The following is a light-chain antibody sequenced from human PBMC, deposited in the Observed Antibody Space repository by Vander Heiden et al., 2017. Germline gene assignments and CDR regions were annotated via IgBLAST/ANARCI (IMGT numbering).Light chain of an antibody. Sequence: DIQMTQSPSSLSASVGDRVAITCRASQSISSYLNWYQQKPGKAPKFVIYAASSLQSGVPSRFSGSGSGTDFTLTISSLQPEDFATYYCQQSYSTLSTFGQGTKLXIK. CDR1: QSISSY. CDR3: QQSYSTLST. J-gene: IGKJ2*01. CDR2: AAS. V-gene: IGKV1-39*01.